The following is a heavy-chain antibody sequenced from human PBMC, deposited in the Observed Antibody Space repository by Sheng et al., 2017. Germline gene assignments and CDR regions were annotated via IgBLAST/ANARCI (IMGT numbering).Heavy chain of an antibody. V-gene: IGHV1-8*03. CDR3: ARMRGYTYGSFYFDY. Sequence: VQLVQSGAELKKPGSSVRVSCKASGYTFTTYDINWVRQATGQGLEWMGWINPTSGKTGYAQKFQGRVTITRDTSISTAYMELSSLRSEDTAVYYCARMRGYTYGSFYFDYWGQGTLVTVSS. J-gene: IGHJ4*02. D-gene: IGHD5-18*01. CDR2: INPTSGKT. CDR1: GYTFTTYD.